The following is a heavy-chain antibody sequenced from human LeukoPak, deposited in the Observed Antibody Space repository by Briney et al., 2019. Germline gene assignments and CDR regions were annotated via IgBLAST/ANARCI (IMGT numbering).Heavy chain of an antibody. Sequence: GGSLRLSCAASGFTFSSYGMHWVRQAPGKGLEWVAVISYDGSNKYYADSVKGRFTISRDNSKNTLYLQMNSLRAEDTAVYYCAKIQARNTEDYFDYWGQGTLVTVSS. V-gene: IGHV3-30*18. CDR3: AKIQARNTEDYFDY. CDR2: ISYDGSNK. CDR1: GFTFSSYG. D-gene: IGHD1-14*01. J-gene: IGHJ4*02.